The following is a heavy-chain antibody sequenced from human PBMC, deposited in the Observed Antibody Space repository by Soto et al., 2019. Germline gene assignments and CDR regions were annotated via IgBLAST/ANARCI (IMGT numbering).Heavy chain of an antibody. D-gene: IGHD6-13*01. J-gene: IGHJ5*02. CDR2: ISHTHRSI. CDR3: ARDTGRASADL. CDR1: GFTFSYFE. Sequence: GGSLRLSCIASGFTFSYFEMNWVRQAPGKGLERVAFISHTHRSIHYPDSVRGRFTISSVNAKSSLYLHMTSLRAEDTGVYYCARDTGRASADLWGPGTLLTVSS. V-gene: IGHV3-48*03.